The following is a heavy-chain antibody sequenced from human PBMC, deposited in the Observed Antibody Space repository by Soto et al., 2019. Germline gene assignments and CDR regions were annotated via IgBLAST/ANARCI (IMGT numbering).Heavy chain of an antibody. V-gene: IGHV3-11*01. CDR3: ATAGYCSSTSCPPKYDYRYGMDV. CDR2: ISRSGSTI. D-gene: IGHD2-2*01. CDR1: GFTFSDYH. Sequence: PRLSCAASGFTFSDYHMNWIRQTPGKGLEWVSYISRSGSTIYYADSLKGRFTISRDNVKNSLYLQINSLRAEDTAVYYCATAGYCSSTSCPPKYDYRYGMDVCGQGTTLTVSS. J-gene: IGHJ6*02.